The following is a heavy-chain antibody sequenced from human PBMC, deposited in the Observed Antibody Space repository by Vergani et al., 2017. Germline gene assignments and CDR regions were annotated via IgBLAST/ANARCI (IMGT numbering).Heavy chain of an antibody. CDR2: IIPSFGTT. CDR3: ARSSGYYSYYFDF. J-gene: IGHJ4*02. V-gene: IGHV1-69*13. CDR1: GGTFSSNS. Sequence: QGQLAQSGAEVRRPGSSVKVACKASGGTFSSNSISWVRQAPGQGLEWMGRIIPSFGTTSYAQKFQGRVTILAAESTSTAYMELSSLRSEDTAVYYCARSSGYYSYYFDFWCQGTLVTVSS. D-gene: IGHD3-22*01.